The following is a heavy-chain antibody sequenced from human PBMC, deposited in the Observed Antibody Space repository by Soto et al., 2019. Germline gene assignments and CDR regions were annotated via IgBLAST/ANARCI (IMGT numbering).Heavy chain of an antibody. Sequence: GGSLRLSCAASGFFFSSYYMHWVRQAPGQGLEWMGIINPSGGSTSYAQKFQGRVTMTRDTSTSTVYMELSSLRSEDTAVYYCARRWYSSGWYAGAFDIWGQGTMVTVSS. J-gene: IGHJ3*02. CDR1: GFFFSSYY. CDR2: INPSGGST. V-gene: IGHV1-46*01. D-gene: IGHD6-19*01. CDR3: ARRWYSSGWYAGAFDI.